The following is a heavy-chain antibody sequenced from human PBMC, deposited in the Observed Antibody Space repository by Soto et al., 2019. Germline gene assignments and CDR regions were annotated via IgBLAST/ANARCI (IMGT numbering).Heavy chain of an antibody. CDR2: IIPIFGIA. CDR3: ARTYSGSYYYYYYYMDV. V-gene: IGHV1-69*10. D-gene: IGHD1-26*01. J-gene: IGHJ6*03. CDR1: GGTFSSYA. Sequence: ASVKVSCKASGGTFSSYAISWVRQAPGQGLEWMGGIIPIFGIANYAQKFQGRVTITADKSTSTAYMELSSLRSEDTAVYYCARTYSGSYYYYYYYMDVWGKGTTVTVSS.